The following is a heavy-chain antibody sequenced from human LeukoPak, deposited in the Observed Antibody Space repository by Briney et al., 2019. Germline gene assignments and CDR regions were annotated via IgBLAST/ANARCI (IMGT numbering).Heavy chain of an antibody. Sequence: PGGSLRLSCAASGFTFSSYGMHWVRQAPGKGLEWVAVIWYDGSNKYYADSVKGRSTISRDNSKNTLYLQMNSLRAEDTAVYYCAKEGPDGYDFYFDYWGQGTLVTVSS. J-gene: IGHJ4*02. CDR1: GFTFSSYG. D-gene: IGHD5-12*01. V-gene: IGHV3-33*06. CDR2: IWYDGSNK. CDR3: AKEGPDGYDFYFDY.